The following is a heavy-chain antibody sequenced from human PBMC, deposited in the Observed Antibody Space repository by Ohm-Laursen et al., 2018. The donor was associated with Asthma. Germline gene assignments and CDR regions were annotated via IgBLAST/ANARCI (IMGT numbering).Heavy chain of an antibody. V-gene: IGHV3-21*01. Sequence: SLRLSCTASGYTFSRYSIHWVRQIPGKGLEWVASISTASSFIYYADSVRGRFTTSRDNARNLVYLQMNSLRAEDTALYYCARNGPEWELPGREYSLHHWGEGTLVTVSS. D-gene: IGHD1-26*01. J-gene: IGHJ1*01. CDR2: ISTASSFI. CDR1: GYTFSRYS. CDR3: ARNGPEWELPGREYSLHH.